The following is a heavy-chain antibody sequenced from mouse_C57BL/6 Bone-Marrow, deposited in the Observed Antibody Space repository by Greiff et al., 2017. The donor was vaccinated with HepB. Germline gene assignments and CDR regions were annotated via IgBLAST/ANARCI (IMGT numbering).Heavy chain of an antibody. CDR3: TSMITDYFDY. CDR1: GFNIKDDY. J-gene: IGHJ2*01. Sequence: DVKLVESGAELVRPGASVKLSCTASGFNIKDDYMHWVKQRPEQGLEWIGWIDPENGDTEYASKFQGKATITADTSSNTAYLQLSSLTSEDTAVYYCTSMITDYFDYWGQGTTLTVSS. CDR2: IDPENGDT. D-gene: IGHD2-4*01. V-gene: IGHV14-4*01.